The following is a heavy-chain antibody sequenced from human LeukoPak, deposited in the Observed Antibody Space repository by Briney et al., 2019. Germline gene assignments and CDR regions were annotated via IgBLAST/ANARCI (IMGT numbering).Heavy chain of an antibody. Sequence: SETLSLTCTVSGASISSGSYYWGWIRQPPGKGLEWIASIYYRGSTYDNPSLKSRVTISVDTSKNQFSLKLSSVTAADTAVYYCARDLLSSQDAFDIWGQGTMVTVSS. J-gene: IGHJ3*02. V-gene: IGHV4-39*07. D-gene: IGHD6-13*01. CDR2: IYYRGST. CDR3: ARDLLSSQDAFDI. CDR1: GASISSGSYY.